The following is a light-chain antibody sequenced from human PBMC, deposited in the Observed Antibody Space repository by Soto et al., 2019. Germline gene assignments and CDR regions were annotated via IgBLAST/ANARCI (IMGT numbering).Light chain of an antibody. CDR2: GAS. CDR3: QQSYNSPPT. J-gene: IGKJ1*01. Sequence: DIQMTQSPSSLSASVGDRVTLTCRASQSIGGYLNWYQQKPGKAPNPLIFGASSLQSGVSSRFSGSGHGTDFTLTISSLQPEDFASYYCQQSYNSPPTFGQGTKVETK. V-gene: IGKV1-39*01. CDR1: QSIGGY.